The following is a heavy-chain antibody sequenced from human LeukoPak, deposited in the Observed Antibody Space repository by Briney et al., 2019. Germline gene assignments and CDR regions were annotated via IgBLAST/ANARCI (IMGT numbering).Heavy chain of an antibody. CDR2: ISWDSATI. CDR3: VTKEPSTSGWSY. V-gene: IGHV3-9*01. CDR1: GFTFDDYA. D-gene: IGHD6-19*01. J-gene: IGHJ4*02. Sequence: GRSLRLSCAASGFTFDDYAMHWVRQAPGKGLEWVSGISWDSATIGYADSVKGRFTISRDNAENSVYLQMNDLRAEDAGVYYCVTKEPSTSGWSYWGQGTLVTVSS.